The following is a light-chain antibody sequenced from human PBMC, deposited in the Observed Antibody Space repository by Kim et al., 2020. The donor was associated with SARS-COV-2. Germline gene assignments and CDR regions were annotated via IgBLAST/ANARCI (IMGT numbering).Light chain of an antibody. CDR1: NIRVTV. CDR3: QVWAARTCI. J-gene: IGLJ1*01. CDR2: RDR. V-gene: IGLV3-9*01. Sequence: SVALSQTATLTCDGENIRVTVENWYQQKPGQAPVLVIERDRDRPPGIPDRFSGSNSGNTATLTISRAQAGDEADYYCQVWAARTCIFGPGTKVTVL.